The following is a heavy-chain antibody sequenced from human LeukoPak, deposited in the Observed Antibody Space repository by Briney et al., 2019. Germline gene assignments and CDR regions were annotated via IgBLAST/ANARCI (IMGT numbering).Heavy chain of an antibody. V-gene: IGHV4-34*01. D-gene: IGHD3-22*01. CDR3: ARDTYYYDSSDDTNYYYYGMDV. CDR2: INHSGST. CDR1: GGSFSGYY. Sequence: SETLSLTCAVYGGSFSGYYWSWIRQPPGKGLEWIGEINHSGSTNYNPSLKSRVTISVDTSKNQFSLKLSSVTAADTAVYYCARDTYYYDSSDDTNYYYYGMDVWGQGTTVTVSS. J-gene: IGHJ6*02.